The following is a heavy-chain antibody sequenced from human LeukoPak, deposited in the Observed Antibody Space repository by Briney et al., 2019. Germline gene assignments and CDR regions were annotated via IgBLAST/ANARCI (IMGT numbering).Heavy chain of an antibody. CDR2: IIPIFDTA. V-gene: IGHV1-69*01. Sequence: GASVKVSCKASGGTFSNYAINWVRQAPGQGLEWMGGIIPIFDTADYAQKFQGRVTITADESTSTAYMELSSLRSEDTAVFYCARISLGAIWGYYYGMDVWGQGTTVTVSS. CDR3: ARISLGAIWGYYYGMDV. CDR1: GGTFSNYA. D-gene: IGHD1-26*01. J-gene: IGHJ6*02.